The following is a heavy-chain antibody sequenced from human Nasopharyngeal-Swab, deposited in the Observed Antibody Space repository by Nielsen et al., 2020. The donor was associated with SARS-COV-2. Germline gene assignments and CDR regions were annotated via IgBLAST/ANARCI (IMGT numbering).Heavy chain of an antibody. J-gene: IGHJ4*02. CDR2: ISWNSGSK. D-gene: IGHD6-6*01. CDR1: GSTFVDYA. CDR3: AKDIRPSIAATDY. V-gene: IGHV3-9*01. Sequence: GGPLRPSFAPFGSTFVDYALHWFRKAPGKGLEWVSGISWNSGSKGFADSVKGRFTISRDNAENSLYLQMNSLRAEDTALYYCAKDIRPSIAATDYWGQGTLVTVSS.